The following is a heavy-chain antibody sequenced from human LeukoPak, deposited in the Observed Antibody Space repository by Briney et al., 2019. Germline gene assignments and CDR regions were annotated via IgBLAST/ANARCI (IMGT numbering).Heavy chain of an antibody. D-gene: IGHD3-16*01. CDR3: ARGGGLDV. CDR2: INRNVNVN. V-gene: IGHV3-7*03. Sequence: PGGSLRLSCAASGFTFSSYWMNWARQAPGKGLEWVASINRNVNVNYYVDSVKGRFTISRDNAKNSLYLQMSNLRAEDTAVYFCARGGGLDVWGQGATVTVSS. CDR1: GFTFSSYW. J-gene: IGHJ6*02.